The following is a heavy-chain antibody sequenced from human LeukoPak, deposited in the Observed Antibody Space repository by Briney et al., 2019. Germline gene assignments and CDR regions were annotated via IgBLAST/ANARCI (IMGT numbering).Heavy chain of an antibody. J-gene: IGHJ4*02. CDR1: GFALSRHW. V-gene: IGHV3-7*01. CDR3: ARDPEGGACDY. Sequence: GGSLRLSCAASGFALSRHWMSWVRQAPGKGLEWVANMKEDGSQIYYVDSVKGRFSISRDNANNLVYLQMNSLRVEDTAVYYCARDPEGGACDYWGQGTLVTVSS. CDR2: MKEDGSQI. D-gene: IGHD1-26*01.